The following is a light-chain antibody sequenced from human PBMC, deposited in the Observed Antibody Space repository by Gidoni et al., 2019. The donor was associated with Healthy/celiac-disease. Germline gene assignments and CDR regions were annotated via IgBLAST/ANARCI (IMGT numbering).Light chain of an antibody. V-gene: IGKV2-28*01. CDR3: MQALQTPPWT. J-gene: IGKJ1*01. CDR1: QSLLHSNGYNS. Sequence: DIVMTQSPLSLPVTPGEPASISCRSSQSLLHSNGYNSLDWYLQKPGQSPQLLIYLGSNRASGVPDRFSGSGSGTDFTLKISRVEAEDVGVYYCMQALQTPPWTFGQGTKEEIK. CDR2: LGS.